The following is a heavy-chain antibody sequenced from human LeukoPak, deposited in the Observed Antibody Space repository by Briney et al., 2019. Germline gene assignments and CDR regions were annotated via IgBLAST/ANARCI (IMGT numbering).Heavy chain of an antibody. V-gene: IGHV1-18*01. D-gene: IGHD2-21*01. Sequence: ASVTVSFKASGYTFTSYGISWVRQAPGQGLEWMGWISAYNGNTNYAQKLQGRVTMTTDTSTSTAYMELRSLRSDDTAVYYCARGRPYSPHYYYYYYMDVWGKGTTVTVSS. CDR1: GYTFTSYG. J-gene: IGHJ6*03. CDR2: ISAYNGNT. CDR3: ARGRPYSPHYYYYYYMDV.